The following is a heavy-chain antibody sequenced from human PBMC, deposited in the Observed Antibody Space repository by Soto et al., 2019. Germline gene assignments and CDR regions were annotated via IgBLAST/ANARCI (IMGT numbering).Heavy chain of an antibody. V-gene: IGHV1-3*01. Sequence: ASVKVSCKASGYTFNSHAIHWVRQAPGQRLEWMGWINAGNGNTIYSQNVKGRVTITRDTSASTAYMELSSLRSEDTAVYYCARSIVVVTALDYWGQGTLVTVSS. CDR3: ARSIVVVTALDY. D-gene: IGHD2-21*02. CDR2: INAGNGNT. J-gene: IGHJ4*02. CDR1: GYTFNSHA.